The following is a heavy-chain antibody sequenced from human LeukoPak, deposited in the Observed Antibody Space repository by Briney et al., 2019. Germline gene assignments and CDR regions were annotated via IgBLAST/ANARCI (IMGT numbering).Heavy chain of an antibody. CDR1: GFTFSNYN. D-gene: IGHD3-3*01. J-gene: IGHJ4*02. Sequence: GEFLRLSCAASGFTFSNYNMNWIRQAPGKGLEWVSSISIHSDYIYYTDSFRGRFTISRDNAKNSLSLQMNSLRAEDTAVYYCARQLLSGYFFVDHWGQGTLVTVSS. CDR2: ISIHSDYI. V-gene: IGHV3-21*01. CDR3: ARQLLSGYFFVDH.